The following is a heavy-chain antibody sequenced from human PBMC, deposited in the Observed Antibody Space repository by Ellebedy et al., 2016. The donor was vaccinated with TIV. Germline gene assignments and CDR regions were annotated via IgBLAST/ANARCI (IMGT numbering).Heavy chain of an antibody. D-gene: IGHD4-17*01. V-gene: IGHV4-59*08. CDR1: GGSITSSY. Sequence: MPSETLSLTCTVSGGSITSSYWSWIRPPPGKGLEWIGYIYHSGSTNSTPSLKNRVTISVDTSKNQFYLKLNTLTSADTAVYYCAIAISPTTPGNWFDRWGQGTLVTVSS. CDR2: IYHSGST. J-gene: IGHJ5*02. CDR3: AIAISPTTPGNWFDR.